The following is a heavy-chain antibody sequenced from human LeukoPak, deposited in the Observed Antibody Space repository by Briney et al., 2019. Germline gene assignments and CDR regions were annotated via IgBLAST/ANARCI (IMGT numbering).Heavy chain of an antibody. V-gene: IGHV1-24*01. D-gene: IGHD2-2*02. CDR2: FDPEDGET. CDR3: ATFRTATAIWGWFDP. CDR1: GYTLTELS. Sequence: ASVKVSCKVSGYTLTELSMHWVRQAPGKGLGWMGGFDPEDGETIYAQKFQGRVTMTEDTSTDTAYMELSSLRSEDTAVYYCATFRTATAIWGWFDPWGQGTLVTVSS. J-gene: IGHJ5*02.